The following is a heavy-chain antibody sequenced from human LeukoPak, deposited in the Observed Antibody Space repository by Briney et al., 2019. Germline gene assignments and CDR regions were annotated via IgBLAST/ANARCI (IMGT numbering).Heavy chain of an antibody. J-gene: IGHJ5*02. CDR2: IYYSGST. CDR3: ARVGERGSYLGYYNWFDP. CDR1: GGSISSGDYC. D-gene: IGHD1-26*01. V-gene: IGHV4-30-4*01. Sequence: SETLSLTCTVSGGSISSGDYCWSWIRQPPGKGLDWIGYIYYSGSTYYNPSLKSRVTISVDTSKNQFSLKLSSVTAADTAVYYCARVGERGSYLGYYNWFDPWGQGTLVTVSS.